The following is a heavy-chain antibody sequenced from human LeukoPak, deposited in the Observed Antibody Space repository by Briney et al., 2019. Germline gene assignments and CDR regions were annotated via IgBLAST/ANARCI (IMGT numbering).Heavy chain of an antibody. D-gene: IGHD3-9*01. CDR2: ISSSGGST. Sequence: GGSLRLSRAASEFTFNNYAMNWVRQAPGKGLEWVSAISSSGGSTYYADSVKGRFTISRDNSKNTLYLQMNSLRAEDTAVYYCATSNPHYDMSMDVWGKGTTVTISS. CDR3: ATSNPHYDMSMDV. J-gene: IGHJ6*03. V-gene: IGHV3-23*01. CDR1: EFTFNNYA.